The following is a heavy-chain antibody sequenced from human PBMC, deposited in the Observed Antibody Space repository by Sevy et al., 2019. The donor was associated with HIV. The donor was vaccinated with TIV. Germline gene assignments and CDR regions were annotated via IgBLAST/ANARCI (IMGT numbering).Heavy chain of an antibody. J-gene: IGHJ6*02. Sequence: GGSLRLSCAASGFTFSSYSMNWVRQAPGKGLEWVSSISSSSSYIYYADSVKGRFTISRDNAKNSLYLQMNSLRAEDTAVYYCARFNSTSFGVVIIDYYYYGMDVWGQGTTVTVSS. CDR1: GFTFSSYS. D-gene: IGHD3-3*01. CDR3: ARFNSTSFGVVIIDYYYYGMDV. CDR2: ISSSSSYI. V-gene: IGHV3-21*01.